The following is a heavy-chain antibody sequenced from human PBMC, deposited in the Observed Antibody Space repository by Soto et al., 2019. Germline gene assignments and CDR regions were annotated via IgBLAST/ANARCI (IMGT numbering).Heavy chain of an antibody. J-gene: IGHJ4*02. CDR1: GFTFSSYG. CDR2: ISYDGSNK. D-gene: IGHD3-16*02. Sequence: PGGSLRLSCAASGFTFSSYGMHWVRQAPGKGLGWVAVISYDGSNKYYADSVKGRFTISRDNSKNTLCLQMNSLRAEDTAVYYCAKSPRIMITFGGVIVPPDYWGQGTLVTVSS. V-gene: IGHV3-30*18. CDR3: AKSPRIMITFGGVIVPPDY.